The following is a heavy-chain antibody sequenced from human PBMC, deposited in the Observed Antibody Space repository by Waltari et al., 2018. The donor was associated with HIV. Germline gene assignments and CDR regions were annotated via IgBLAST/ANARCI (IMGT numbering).Heavy chain of an antibody. CDR1: GFSFSSYS. V-gene: IGHV3-48*01. CDR3: ARDRTRYYFDS. Sequence: EVQLVESGGGLVQPGGSLRLSCTASGFSFSSYSMNWVRQAPGNGLEGVSNMSTSSSAIFYADSVKGRFTISRDTAKNSLYLQMNSLRAEDTAVYYCARDRTRYYFDSWGQGTLVTVSS. J-gene: IGHJ4*02. D-gene: IGHD6-6*01. CDR2: MSTSSSAI.